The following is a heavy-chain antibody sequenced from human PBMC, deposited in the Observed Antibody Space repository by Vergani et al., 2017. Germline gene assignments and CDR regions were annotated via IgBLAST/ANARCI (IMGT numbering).Heavy chain of an antibody. J-gene: IGHJ4*01. CDR2: IKSDGRT. CDR3: TRSECSGTTFYGHYFDL. CDR1: GFRVTTYY. D-gene: IGHD2/OR15-2a*01. V-gene: IGHV3-66*02. Sequence: VELLESGGGLAQPGGSLRVSCSASGFRVTTYYMSWVRQAPGKGLEWVSVIKSDGRTSYAESVRGRFTISRDTSRNAVYLQMNILRVEETGVYYCTRSECSGTTFYGHYFDLWGHGILVPVSS.